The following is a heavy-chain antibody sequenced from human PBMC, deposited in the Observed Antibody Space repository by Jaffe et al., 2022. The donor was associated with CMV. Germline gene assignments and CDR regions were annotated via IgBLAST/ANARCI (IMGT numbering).Heavy chain of an antibody. V-gene: IGHV2-5*01. Sequence: QITLKESGPTLVKPTQTLTLTCTFSGFSLSTSGVGVGWIRQPPGKALEWLALIYWNDDKRYSPSLKSRLTITKDTSKNQVVLTMTNMDPVDTATYYCAHTPRVAGPFVPAGEAYFDYWGQGTLVTVSS. J-gene: IGHJ4*02. CDR1: GFSLSTSGVG. CDR2: IYWNDDK. CDR3: AHTPRVAGPFVPAGEAYFDY. D-gene: IGHD3-3*01.